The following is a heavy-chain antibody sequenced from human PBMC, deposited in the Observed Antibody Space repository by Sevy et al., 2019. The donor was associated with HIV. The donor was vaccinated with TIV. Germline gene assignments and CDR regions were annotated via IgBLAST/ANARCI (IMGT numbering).Heavy chain of an antibody. CDR3: VRADPPQHFDS. V-gene: IGHV1-46*01. CDR2: IDPSAGNA. J-gene: IGHJ4*02. CDR1: GDTFTNNY. Sequence: ASVKVSCKASGDTFTNNYMHWVRQAPGQGLEWMGIIDPSAGNASYAQKFQGRVTMTRDTSTSTLYMHLSSLRSEDTAVYYCVRADPPQHFDSWGQGTLVTFSS.